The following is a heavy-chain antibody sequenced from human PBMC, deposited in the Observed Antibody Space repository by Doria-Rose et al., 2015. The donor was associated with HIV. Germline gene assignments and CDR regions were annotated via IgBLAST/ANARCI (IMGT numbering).Heavy chain of an antibody. V-gene: IGHV2-26*01. Sequence: QVTLKESGPVLVKPTETLTLTCTVSGVSLSSPGMGVSWIRQPPGKALEWLANNFSDDERSYNTSLKSRLTTSRGTSKSQVVLTMTDMDPVDTATYYCARIKSSRWYHKYYFDFRGQGTLVIVSA. CDR1: GVSLSSPGMG. J-gene: IGHJ4*02. CDR3: ARIKSSRWYHKYYFDF. D-gene: IGHD6-13*01. CDR2: NFSDDER.